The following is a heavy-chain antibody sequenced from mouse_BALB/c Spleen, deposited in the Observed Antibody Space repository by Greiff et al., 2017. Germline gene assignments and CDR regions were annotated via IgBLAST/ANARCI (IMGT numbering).Heavy chain of an antibody. CDR3: TRSPYYYGSSPYYFDY. Sequence: EVNLVESGGGLVQPGGSRKLSCAASGFTFSSFGMHWVRQAPEKGLEWVAYISSGSSTIYYADTVKGRFTISRDNPKNTLFLQMTSLRSEDTAMYYGTRSPYYYGSSPYYFDYWGQGTTLTVSS. CDR1: GFTFSSFG. CDR2: ISSGSSTI. V-gene: IGHV5-17*02. J-gene: IGHJ2*01. D-gene: IGHD1-1*01.